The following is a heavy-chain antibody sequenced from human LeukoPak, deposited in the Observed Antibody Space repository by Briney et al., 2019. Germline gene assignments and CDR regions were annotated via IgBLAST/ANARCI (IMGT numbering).Heavy chain of an antibody. Sequence: ASVKVSCKASGYTFTSYYMHWVRQAPGQGLEWMGIINPSGGSTSYAQKFQGRVTMTRDTSTSTVYMELSSLRSEDTAAYYCARGPVRHYYDSSGYYFWFDPWGQGTLVTVSS. D-gene: IGHD3-22*01. V-gene: IGHV1-46*01. CDR3: ARGPVRHYYDSSGYYFWFDP. CDR1: GYTFTSYY. J-gene: IGHJ5*02. CDR2: INPSGGST.